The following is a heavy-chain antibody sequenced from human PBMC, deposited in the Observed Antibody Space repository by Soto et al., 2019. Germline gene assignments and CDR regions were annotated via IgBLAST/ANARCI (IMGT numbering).Heavy chain of an antibody. Sequence: PGEALKISCKGSGYSFTSYWIGWVRQMPGKGLEWMGIIYPGDSDTRYSPSFQGQVTISADKSISTAYLQWSSLKASDTAMYYCARLGFPVLIVYAIGGFAYRGQRTPVTVSS. D-gene: IGHD2-8*01. J-gene: IGHJ4*02. CDR2: IYPGDSDT. CDR1: GYSFTSYW. CDR3: ARLGFPVLIVYAIGGFAY. V-gene: IGHV5-51*01.